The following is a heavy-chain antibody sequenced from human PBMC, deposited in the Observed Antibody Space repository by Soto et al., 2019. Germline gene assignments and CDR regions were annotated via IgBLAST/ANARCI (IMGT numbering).Heavy chain of an antibody. CDR2: ISPSGGGA. Sequence: EVQLLESGGVLVQPGESLRLSCAASGFTFNNYVMTWVRQAPGKGLEWVSGISPSGGGAYYADSVKGRFTISRDNSKSTLYLQMNSLRAEDSALYYCAKTPVMVLGTSWRGSRYFDQWGQGTLVTVSS. D-gene: IGHD2-21*01. CDR3: AKTPVMVLGTSWRGSRYFDQ. CDR1: GFTFNNYV. J-gene: IGHJ4*02. V-gene: IGHV3-23*01.